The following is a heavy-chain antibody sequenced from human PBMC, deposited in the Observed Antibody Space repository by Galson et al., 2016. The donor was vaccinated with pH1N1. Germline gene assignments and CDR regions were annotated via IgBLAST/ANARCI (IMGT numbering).Heavy chain of an antibody. Sequence: SETLSLTCSVSGGSISYYYWSWIRQPPGKGLEWIGYIYYSGNTIHNPSLKSRVTMSVDTSRNQFSLKLSSVTAADTAVYYCARVVGNDFWGGYSHYYYYGMGVWGQGTTVTVSS. J-gene: IGHJ6*02. D-gene: IGHD3-3*01. V-gene: IGHV4-59*01. CDR1: GGSISYYY. CDR3: ARVVGNDFWGGYSHYYYYGMGV. CDR2: IYYSGNT.